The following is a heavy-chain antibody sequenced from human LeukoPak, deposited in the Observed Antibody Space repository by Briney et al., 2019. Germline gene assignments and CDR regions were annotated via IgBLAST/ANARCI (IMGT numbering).Heavy chain of an antibody. D-gene: IGHD6-19*01. CDR2: ISYDGRNK. V-gene: IGHV3-30*18. CDR1: GFSFSNFG. CDR3: AKEKRGSSGWFDH. J-gene: IGHJ5*02. Sequence: GRSLRLSCAASGFSFSNFGMHWVRQAPGKGLGWVAVISYDGRNKYFADSVKGRLTISRDNSKNTVYLEMNSLRDEDTAVYYCAKEKRGSSGWFDHWGQGTLVIVSS.